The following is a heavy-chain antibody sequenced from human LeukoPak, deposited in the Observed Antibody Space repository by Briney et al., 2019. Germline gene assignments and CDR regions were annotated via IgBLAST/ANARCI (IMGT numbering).Heavy chain of an antibody. D-gene: IGHD1-7*01. J-gene: IGHJ4*02. V-gene: IGHV4-34*01. CDR1: DGSLSGYY. Sequence: SETLSLTCAVYDGSLSGYYWGWIRQPPGRGLEWIGEIKHSGVTTYNPSLKSRVTISVDTSKNQFSLKLNSVTAADTAVYYCARDLRNSGIWGQGTLVTVSS. CDR3: ARDLRNSGI. CDR2: IKHSGVT.